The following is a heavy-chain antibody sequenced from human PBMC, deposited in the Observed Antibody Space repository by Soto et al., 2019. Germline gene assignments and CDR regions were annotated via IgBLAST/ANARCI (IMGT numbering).Heavy chain of an antibody. CDR2: ISYDGSNK. J-gene: IGHJ6*02. D-gene: IGHD6-19*01. V-gene: IGHV3-30*03. CDR1: GFTFSSYG. CDR3: ASSVGYSSGWYPTSYYYYGMDV. Sequence: GGSLRLSCAASGFTFSSYGMHWVRQAPGKGLEWVAVISYDGSNKYYADSVKGRFTISRDNSKNTLYLQMNSLRAEDTAVYYCASSVGYSSGWYPTSYYYYGMDVWGQGTTVTVSS.